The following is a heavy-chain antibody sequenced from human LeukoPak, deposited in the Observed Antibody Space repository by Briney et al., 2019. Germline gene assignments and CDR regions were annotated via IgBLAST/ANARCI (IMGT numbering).Heavy chain of an antibody. J-gene: IGHJ4*02. V-gene: IGHV4-59*12. CDR2: IYYSGTT. Sequence: SETLSLTCTVSGGSISGYYWNWIRQPPGKGLEWIGYIYYSGTTNYNPSLKSRVTISVDTSKNQFSLKLSSVTAADTAVYYCARDDPSIAAAGNGVDYWGQGTLVTVSS. CDR1: GGSISGYY. CDR3: ARDDPSIAAAGNGVDY. D-gene: IGHD6-13*01.